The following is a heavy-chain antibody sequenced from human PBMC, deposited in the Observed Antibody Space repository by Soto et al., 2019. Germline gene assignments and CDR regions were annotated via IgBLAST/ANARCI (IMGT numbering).Heavy chain of an antibody. CDR3: ARGLSGGPQDIVGGDNWFDP. J-gene: IGHJ5*02. V-gene: IGHV1-18*01. CDR1: GYTFTSYG. Sequence: ASVKVSCKASGYTFTSYGISLVRQAPGQGLEWMGWISAYNGNTNYAQKLQGRVTMTTDTSTSTAYMELRSLRSDDTAVYYCARGLSGGPQDIVGGDNWFDPWGQGTLVTVSS. D-gene: IGHD2-15*01. CDR2: ISAYNGNT.